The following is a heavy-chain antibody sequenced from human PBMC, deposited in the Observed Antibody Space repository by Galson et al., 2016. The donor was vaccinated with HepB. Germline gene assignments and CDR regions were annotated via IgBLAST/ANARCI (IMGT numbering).Heavy chain of an antibody. Sequence: SLRLSCAASGFTFSNYSMNWVRQAPGKGLEWVSYISSRSSPIYYANSVKGRFTISRDNAKNSLYLQMNSLRDEDTAVYYCARRAVWFREPTQAYYYYIIDVLGQGATVTVSS. V-gene: IGHV3-48*02. CDR1: GFTFSNYS. D-gene: IGHD3-10*01. CDR3: ARRAVWFREPTQAYYYYIIDV. J-gene: IGHJ6*02. CDR2: ISSRSSPI.